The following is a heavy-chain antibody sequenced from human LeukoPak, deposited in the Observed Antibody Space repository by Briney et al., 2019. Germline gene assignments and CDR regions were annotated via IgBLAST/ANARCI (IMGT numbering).Heavy chain of an antibody. CDR3: ARGYDSSGYHSLGYFDY. V-gene: IGHV1-69*13. CDR1: GGTFSSYA. Sequence: ASVKVSCKASGGTFSSYAISWVRQAPGQGLEWMGGIIPIFGTANYAQKFQGRVTITADESTSTAYMELSSLRSEDTAVYYCARGYDSSGYHSLGYFDYWGQGTLVTVSS. D-gene: IGHD3-22*01. CDR2: IIPIFGTA. J-gene: IGHJ4*02.